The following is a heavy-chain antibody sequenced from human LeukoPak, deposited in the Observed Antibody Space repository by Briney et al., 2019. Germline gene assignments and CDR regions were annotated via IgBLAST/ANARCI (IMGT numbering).Heavy chain of an antibody. CDR2: INPSGGST. CDR3: ARLYRSGWYWFDP. D-gene: IGHD6-19*01. V-gene: IGHV1-46*01. Sequence: RASVEVSCKASGYTFTSYYMHWVRQAPGQGLEWMGIINPSGGSTSYAQKFQGRVTMTRDTSTSTVYMELSSLRSEDTAVYYCARLYRSGWYWFDPWGQGTLVTVSS. CDR1: GYTFTSYY. J-gene: IGHJ5*02.